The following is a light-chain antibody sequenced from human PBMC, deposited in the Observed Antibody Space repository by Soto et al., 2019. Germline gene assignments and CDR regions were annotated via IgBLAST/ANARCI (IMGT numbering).Light chain of an antibody. CDR1: QSVNSN. V-gene: IGKV3-15*01. CDR2: GAS. Sequence: EIVMTQSPATLSVSPGERATLSCRASQSVNSNLAWYQQKPGQAPRLLIYGASTRAAGIPARFSGSGSGTDFTLTISSLEPEDFAVYYCQQRSNLLTFGGGTKVEIK. J-gene: IGKJ4*01. CDR3: QQRSNLLT.